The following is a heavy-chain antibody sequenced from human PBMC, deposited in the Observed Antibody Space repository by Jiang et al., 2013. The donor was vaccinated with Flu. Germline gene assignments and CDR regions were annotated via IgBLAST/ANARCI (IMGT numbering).Heavy chain of an antibody. V-gene: IGHV3-23*01. CDR3: ARRFHQSSGYSIDY. D-gene: IGHD3-22*01. Sequence: SCAASGFTFNTYTMSWVRQAPGKGLEWVAGISDSGGRTDYADSVKGRFTISRDNSKSTLFLQMNSLRTEDTAVYYCARRFHQSSGYSIDYWGQGTLVTVSS. J-gene: IGHJ4*02. CDR1: GFTFNTYT. CDR2: ISDSGGRT.